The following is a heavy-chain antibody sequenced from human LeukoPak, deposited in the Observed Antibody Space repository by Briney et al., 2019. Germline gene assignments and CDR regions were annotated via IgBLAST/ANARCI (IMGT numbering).Heavy chain of an antibody. V-gene: IGHV3-66*01. CDR3: ASYRYGSSFAFDI. CDR1: GFTVSTNY. CDR2: IYSGGST. Sequence: GGSLRLSCGASGFTVSTNYMSWVRQAPGKGLEWVSIIYSGGSTYYADSVKGRFTISRDNSKNTLYLQMNSLRAEDTAVYYCASYRYGSSFAFDIWGQGAMVTVSS. D-gene: IGHD6-6*01. J-gene: IGHJ3*02.